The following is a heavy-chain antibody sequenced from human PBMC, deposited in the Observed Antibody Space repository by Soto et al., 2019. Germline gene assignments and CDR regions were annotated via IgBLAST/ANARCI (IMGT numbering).Heavy chain of an antibody. D-gene: IGHD3-9*01. Sequence: QVLLQESGPGLVKPSETLSLTATVSGASISKTGLYWSWIRQSPGKGLEWIGYIYSSGSTTYNSSLKSRVTISLDTSKNQVSLNLTSVTAADTAMYYCARTTGSRSLDVWGHGTMVSVSS. CDR1: GASISKTGLY. V-gene: IGHV4-61*08. J-gene: IGHJ3*01. CDR3: ARTTGSRSLDV. CDR2: IYSSGST.